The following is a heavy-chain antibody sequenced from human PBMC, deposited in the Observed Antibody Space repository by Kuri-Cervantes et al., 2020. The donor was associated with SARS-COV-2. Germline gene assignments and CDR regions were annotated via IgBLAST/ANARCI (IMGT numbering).Heavy chain of an antibody. V-gene: IGHV1-8*02. CDR3: ARGSIAARHQNRIGVDY. CDR2: MNPNSGNT. D-gene: IGHD6-6*01. J-gene: IGHJ4*02. Sequence: SENVSCKASGYTFTSYAMHWVRQAPGQRLEWMGWMNPNSGNTGYAQKFQGRVTMTRNTSISTAYMELSSLRSEDTAVYYCARGSIAARHQNRIGVDYWGQGTLVTVSS. CDR1: GYTFTSYA.